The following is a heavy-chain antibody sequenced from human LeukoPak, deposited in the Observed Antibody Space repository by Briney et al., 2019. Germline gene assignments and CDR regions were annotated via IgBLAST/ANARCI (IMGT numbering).Heavy chain of an antibody. CDR1: GYTFTGYY. V-gene: IGHV1-2*02. D-gene: IGHD5-12*01. CDR2: MNPHSGGT. Sequence: ASVKVSCKASGYTFTGYYMHWVRQAPGQGLEWMGWMNPHSGGTNNAQKFQGRVTLTRDTSINTAYMELSRLAFGDTAVYYCARDGGYSGYEYGRNYYYYGLDVWGQGTTVTVSS. J-gene: IGHJ6*02. CDR3: ARDGGYSGYEYGRNYYYYGLDV.